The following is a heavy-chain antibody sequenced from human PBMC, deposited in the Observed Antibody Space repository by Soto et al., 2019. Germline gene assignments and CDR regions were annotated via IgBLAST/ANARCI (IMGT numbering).Heavy chain of an antibody. CDR1: GGSISRGDYY. V-gene: IGHV4-30-4*01. J-gene: IGHJ6*02. D-gene: IGHD5-18*01. CDR3: ARALIQLWPHYYYGMDV. Sequence: ASETLSPPCTVSGGSISRGDYYWSWIPQPPGKGLEWIGYIYYSGSTYHHPSLQSRVTISIDTSKTQFSLKLSSVTAADTAMYYCARALIQLWPHYYYGMDVWGQGTTVTVSS. CDR2: IYYSGST.